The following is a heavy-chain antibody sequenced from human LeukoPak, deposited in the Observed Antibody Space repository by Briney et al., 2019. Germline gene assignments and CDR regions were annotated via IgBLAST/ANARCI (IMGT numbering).Heavy chain of an antibody. D-gene: IGHD5-12*01. CDR1: GFTFSSYS. Sequence: GGSLRLSCAASGFTFSSYSMNWVRQAPGKGLEWVSSISSSSSYIYYADSVKGRFTISRDNAKNSLYLQMNSLRAEDTAVYYCARDERYSGYDLWHYFDYWGQGTLVTVSS. CDR3: ARDERYSGYDLWHYFDY. V-gene: IGHV3-21*01. CDR2: ISSSSSYI. J-gene: IGHJ4*02.